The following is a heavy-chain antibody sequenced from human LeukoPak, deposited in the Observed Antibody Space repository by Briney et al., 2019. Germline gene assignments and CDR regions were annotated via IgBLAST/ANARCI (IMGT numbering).Heavy chain of an antibody. CDR3: ARARSYYDY. CDR1: GFTFSSFP. J-gene: IGHJ4*02. V-gene: IGHV3-7*01. CDR2: IKQDGSEK. Sequence: GGSLRLSCAASGFTFSSFPMHWVRQAPGKGLEWVANIKQDGSEKYYVDSVKGRFTISRDNAKNSLYLQMNSLRAEDTAVYYCARARSYYDYWGQGTLVTVSS.